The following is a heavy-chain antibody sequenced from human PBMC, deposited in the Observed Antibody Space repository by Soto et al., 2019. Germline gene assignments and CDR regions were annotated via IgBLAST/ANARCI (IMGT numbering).Heavy chain of an antibody. CDR2: SSSDSGTI. CDR1: GFTFSNYP. CDR3: ARSGDYGDYYYHMDV. J-gene: IGHJ6*03. V-gene: IGHV3-48*01. Sequence: GGSLRLSCAASGFTFSNYPMNWVRQXXXKGLEWISYSSSDSGTIYYADSVKGRFTISRDNAKNSLYLQMNSLRAEDTAVYYCARSGDYGDYYYHMDVWGKGTTVTVSS. D-gene: IGHD4-17*01.